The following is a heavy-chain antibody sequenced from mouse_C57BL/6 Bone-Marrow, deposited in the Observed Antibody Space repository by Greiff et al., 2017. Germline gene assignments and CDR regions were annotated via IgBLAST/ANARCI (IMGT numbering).Heavy chain of an antibody. CDR3: TTAVRAPFAY. J-gene: IGHJ3*01. D-gene: IGHD3-3*01. V-gene: IGHV14-4*01. CDR2: IDPENGDT. CDR1: GFNIKDDY. Sequence: VQLQQSGAELVRPGASVKSSCTASGFNIKDDYMHWVKQRPEQGLEWIGWIDPENGDTEYASKFQGKATITADTSSNTAYLQLSSLTSEDTAVYYCTTAVRAPFAYWGQGTLVTVSA.